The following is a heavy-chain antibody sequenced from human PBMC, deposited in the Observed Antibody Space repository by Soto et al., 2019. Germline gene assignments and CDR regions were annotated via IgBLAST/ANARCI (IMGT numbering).Heavy chain of an antibody. CDR3: AHKGPEDWPLDY. J-gene: IGHJ4*02. CDR1: GFSLSTSGVG. CDR2: IYWDDSK. D-gene: IGHD3-9*01. V-gene: IGHV2-5*02. Sequence: QITLKESGPTLVRPTQTLTLTCAFSGFSLSTSGVGVGWIRQPPGKALEWLAVIYWDDSKHYSPSLRSRLTITNATSKTQVVLTMTNMDPMDTGTYYCAHKGPEDWPLDYWGQGTLVTVSS.